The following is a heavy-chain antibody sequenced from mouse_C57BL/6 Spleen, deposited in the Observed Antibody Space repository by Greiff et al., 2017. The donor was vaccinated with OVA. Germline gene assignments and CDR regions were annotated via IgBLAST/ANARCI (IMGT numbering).Heavy chain of an antibody. CDR3: ARRGGYSFAY. J-gene: IGHJ3*01. Sequence: QVQLQQSGPELVKPGASVKISCKASGYAFSSYWMHWVKQRPGQGLEWIGEIDPSDSYTNYNQKFKGKSTLTVDKSSSTAYMQLSSLTSEDSAVYYCARRGGYSFAYWGQGTLVTVSA. CDR2: IDPSDSYT. D-gene: IGHD2-3*01. V-gene: IGHV1-69*01. CDR1: GYAFSSYW.